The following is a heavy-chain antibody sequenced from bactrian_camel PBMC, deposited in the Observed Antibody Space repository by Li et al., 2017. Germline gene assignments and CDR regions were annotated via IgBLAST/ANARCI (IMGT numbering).Heavy chain of an antibody. CDR3: AKAAVNYNAYSLPAS. CDR1: GYRYSSAAC. V-gene: IGHV3S1*01. Sequence: HVQLVESGGGSVQSGGSLRLSCVMSGYRYSSAACMGWFRQVPGKEREGVASISGSDGRTYYADSVKGRFTISRDSAKNTLYLQLNNLKTEDTAMYYCAKAAVNYNAYSLPASWGQGTQVTVS. J-gene: IGHJ6*01. D-gene: IGHD2*01. CDR2: ISGSDGRT.